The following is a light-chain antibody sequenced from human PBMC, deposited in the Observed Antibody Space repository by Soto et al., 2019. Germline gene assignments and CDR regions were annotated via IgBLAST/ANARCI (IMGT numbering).Light chain of an antibody. CDR3: TSYVGSNIWV. CDR2: EVS. J-gene: IGLJ3*02. V-gene: IGLV2-8*01. Sequence: QSALTQTPSASGSPGQSVTISCTGTSSDVGAYKYVSWYQQYPGKAPKLMIYEVSKRTSGVPDRFSGSKSGITASLTVSRIQGEDEAAYNSTSYVGSNIWVFGGGTKLTVL. CDR1: SSDVGAYKY.